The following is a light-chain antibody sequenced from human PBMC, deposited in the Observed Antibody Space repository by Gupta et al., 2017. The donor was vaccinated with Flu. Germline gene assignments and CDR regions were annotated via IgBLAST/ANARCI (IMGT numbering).Light chain of an antibody. CDR1: SSDVGGYNS. CDR3: TSDTTSSTVV. V-gene: IGLV2-14*01. CDR2: EVS. J-gene: IGLJ2*01. Sequence: ITITCTGTSSDVGGYNSVACYQHNAAKAHILMFYEVSSRTAGVSSRFSATKAGTTASTTTSGHQEEDDADYYSTSDTTSSTVVFGGGTKLTVL.